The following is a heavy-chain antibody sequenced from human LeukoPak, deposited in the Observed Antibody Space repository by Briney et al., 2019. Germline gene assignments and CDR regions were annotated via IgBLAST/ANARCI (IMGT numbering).Heavy chain of an antibody. Sequence: SETLSLTCTVSGGSISTYYWSWIRQAPGKGLEWIGYIYYSGSTSYNPSLKSPLTISIDTSKNQFSLKLSSVTAADTAVYYCARDYGGKFDSWGQGTLVTVSS. V-gene: IGHV4-59*01. D-gene: IGHD4-23*01. CDR3: ARDYGGKFDS. CDR1: GGSISTYY. J-gene: IGHJ4*02. CDR2: IYYSGST.